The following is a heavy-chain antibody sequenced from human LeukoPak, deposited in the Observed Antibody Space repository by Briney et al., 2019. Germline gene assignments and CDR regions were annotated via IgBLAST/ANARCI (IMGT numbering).Heavy chain of an antibody. CDR3: ASTVVTHHDAFDI. Sequence: GGSLRLSCAASGFTFSSYDMCWVRQAPGKGLEWVSSLIGSGTTTYYADSVQGRFTISRDNSKNTLSLQMNSLRAEDTAVYYCASTVVTHHDAFDIWGQGTMVTVSS. J-gene: IGHJ3*02. D-gene: IGHD4-23*01. V-gene: IGHV3-23*01. CDR2: LIGSGTTT. CDR1: GFTFSSYD.